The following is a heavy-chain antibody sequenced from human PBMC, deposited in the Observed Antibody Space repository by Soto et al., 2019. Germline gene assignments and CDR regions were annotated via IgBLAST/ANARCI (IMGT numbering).Heavy chain of an antibody. D-gene: IGHD6-13*01. CDR3: ARVFSDSSSFFDP. CDR1: GGSISSGGYY. Sequence: PSETLSLTCTVSGGSISSGGYYWSWIRQHPGKGLEWIGYIYYSGSTYYNPSLKSRVTISVDTSKSQFSLKLSSVTAADTAVYYCARVFSDSSSFFDPWGQGTLVTVSS. J-gene: IGHJ5*02. CDR2: IYYSGST. V-gene: IGHV4-31*03.